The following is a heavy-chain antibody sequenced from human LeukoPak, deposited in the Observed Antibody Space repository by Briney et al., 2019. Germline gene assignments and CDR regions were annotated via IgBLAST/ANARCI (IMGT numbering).Heavy chain of an antibody. V-gene: IGHV4-38-2*02. J-gene: IGHJ5*02. D-gene: IGHD6-13*01. CDR1: GYSISSGYY. Sequence: PSETLSLTCAVSGYSISSGYYWGWIRQPPGKGLEWIGSIYHSGSTYYNPSLKSRVTISVDTSKNQFSLKLSSVTAADTAVYYCARDVKQRSSWSLGFDPWGQGNLVTVSS. CDR3: ARDVKQRSSWSLGFDP. CDR2: IYHSGST.